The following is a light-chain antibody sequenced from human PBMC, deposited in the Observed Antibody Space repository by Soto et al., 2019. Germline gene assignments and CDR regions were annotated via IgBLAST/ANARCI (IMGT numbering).Light chain of an antibody. CDR3: LLSYSGARHVV. J-gene: IGLJ2*01. CDR2: DTS. V-gene: IGLV7-46*01. CDR1: TGAVTSGHY. Sequence: QTVVTQEPSLTVSPGGTVTLTCGSSTGAVTSGHYPYWFQQKPGQAPRTLIYDTSNQHSWTPARFSGSLLGGKAALTLSGAQPEDEAEYYCLLSYSGARHVVFGGGTKLTVL.